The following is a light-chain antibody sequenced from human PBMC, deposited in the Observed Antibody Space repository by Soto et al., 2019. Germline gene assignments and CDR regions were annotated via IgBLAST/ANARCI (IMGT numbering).Light chain of an antibody. V-gene: IGLV2-14*02. CDR2: EVN. J-gene: IGLJ1*01. CDR3: SSYSISTAYL. CDR1: SSDIGSYNL. Sequence: QSALTQPASVSGSPGQSITISCTGTSSDIGSYNLVSWYQQHPGKAPKVLIYEVNKRPSGVSNRFSGSKSGNTASLTISGLQAEDEADYFCSSYSISTAYLFGTGTKVTVL.